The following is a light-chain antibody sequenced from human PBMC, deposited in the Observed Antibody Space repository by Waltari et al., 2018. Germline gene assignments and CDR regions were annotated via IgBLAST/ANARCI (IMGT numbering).Light chain of an antibody. CDR2: VNSDGRH. Sequence: QLVLTQSPSASASLRASVKPTCTLRSGHSSNIIAWPQQRPARVPRYLIKVNSDGRHYKGDGMPGPFSGSSSGAERYLTISGRQSEDEADYSCETGGHGTWVFGGGTKLTVL. V-gene: IGLV4-69*01. CDR1: SGHSSNI. J-gene: IGLJ3*02. CDR3: ETGGHGTWV.